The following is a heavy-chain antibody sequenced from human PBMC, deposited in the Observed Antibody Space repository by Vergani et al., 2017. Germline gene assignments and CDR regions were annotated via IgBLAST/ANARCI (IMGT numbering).Heavy chain of an antibody. D-gene: IGHD2-21*02. CDR2: INHSGST. CDR3: ARTQMVVTIDY. CDR1: GGSFSGYY. Sequence: QVQLQQWGAGLLKPSETLSLTCAVYGGSFSGYYWSWIRQPPGKGLGWIGEINHSGSTNYNPSLKSRVTISVDTSNNQFSLKLSSVTAAATAAYYCARTQMVVTIDYWGQGTLVTVSS. J-gene: IGHJ4*02. V-gene: IGHV4-34*01.